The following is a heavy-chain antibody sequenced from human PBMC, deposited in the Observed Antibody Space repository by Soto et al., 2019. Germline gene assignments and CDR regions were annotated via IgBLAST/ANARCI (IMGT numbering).Heavy chain of an antibody. V-gene: IGHV4-34*01. CDR2: INHSGST. CDR1: GVSFSGYY. J-gene: IGHJ5*02. CDR3: GRGLAVAGMSGYNWFDP. D-gene: IGHD6-19*01. Sequence: SETLSLTCAVYGVSFSGYYWSWIRQPPGKGLEWIGEINHSGSTNYNPSLKSRVTISVDTSKNQFSLKLSSVTAADTAVYYCGRGLAVAGMSGYNWFDPWGQGTLVTVSS.